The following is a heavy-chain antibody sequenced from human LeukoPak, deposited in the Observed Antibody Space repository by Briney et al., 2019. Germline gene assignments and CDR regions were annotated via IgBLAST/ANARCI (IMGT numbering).Heavy chain of an antibody. CDR3: TKGHYASVAGDAFDI. V-gene: IGHV3-9*03. CDR2: ISWNSGRI. CDR1: GLTVSSYN. D-gene: IGHD3-10*01. J-gene: IGHJ3*02. Sequence: GGSLRLSCAASGLTVSSYNMNWVRQAPGKGLEWVSGISWNSGRIDYADSVKGRFTISRDNARNSLYLQLNSLRTEDMAFYYCTKGHYASVAGDAFDIWGQGTMVTVSS.